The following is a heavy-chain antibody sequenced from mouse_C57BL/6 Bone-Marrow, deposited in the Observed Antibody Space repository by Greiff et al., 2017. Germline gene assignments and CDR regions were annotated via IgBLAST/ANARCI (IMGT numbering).Heavy chain of an antibody. CDR3: ARSGQEHIAY. CDR1: GYTFTSYG. CDR2: IYPRSGNT. D-gene: IGHD3-3*01. J-gene: IGHJ3*01. V-gene: IGHV1-81*01. Sequence: VKLMESGAELARPGASVKLSCKASGYTFTSYGISWVKQRTGQGLEWIGEIYPRSGNTYYNEKFKGKATLTADKSSSTAYMELRSLTSEDSAVYFCARSGQEHIAYWGQGTLVTVSA.